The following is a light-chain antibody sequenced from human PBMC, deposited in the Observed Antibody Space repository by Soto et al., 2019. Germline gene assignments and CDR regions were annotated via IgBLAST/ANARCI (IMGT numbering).Light chain of an antibody. V-gene: IGKV2-28*01. Sequence: DIVMTQSPLSLPVTPVEPASISCRSSQSLLHSNGYNYLDWYLQKPGQSPQLLIYLGSTRSSGVPDRFSGSGAGTDFSLTISRVEAEDVGVYYCIQVLHTPIFTFGHGNKVYIK. J-gene: IGKJ3*01. CDR2: LGS. CDR3: IQVLHTPIFT. CDR1: QSLLHSNGYNY.